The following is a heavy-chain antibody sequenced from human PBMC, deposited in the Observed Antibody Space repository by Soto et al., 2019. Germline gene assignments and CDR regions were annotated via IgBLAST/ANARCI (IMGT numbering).Heavy chain of an antibody. D-gene: IGHD2-2*01. CDR1: GITFRNYW. V-gene: IGHV3-7*01. J-gene: IGHJ4*02. CDR3: XXXXXXXPTIPYLGVFDY. Sequence: EVHLVESGGGLIQPGGSLRLSCAASGITFRNYWMSWVRQXPGXXLEWVANIKQDGSETYYADSVRGRFTISRDNARNSVFLXXXNLXXXXXXXXXXXXXXXXXPTIPYLGVFDYWGRGTVVSVSS. CDR2: IKQDGSET.